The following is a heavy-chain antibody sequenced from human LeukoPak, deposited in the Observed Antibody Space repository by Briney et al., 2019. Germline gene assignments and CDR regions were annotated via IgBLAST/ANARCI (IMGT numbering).Heavy chain of an antibody. CDR1: GFTFSPHY. J-gene: IGHJ4*02. D-gene: IGHD4-17*01. Sequence: GGSLRLSCVASGFTFSPHYMDWVRQSPGQGLEWVGLIRNKADGYTTIYAASVKGRSTISRDDSKNSVYLQTDSLKTEDTAVYYCGDLGSTGTDHWGQGTLVTVSS. V-gene: IGHV3-72*01. CDR3: GDLGSTGTDH. CDR2: IRNKADGYTT.